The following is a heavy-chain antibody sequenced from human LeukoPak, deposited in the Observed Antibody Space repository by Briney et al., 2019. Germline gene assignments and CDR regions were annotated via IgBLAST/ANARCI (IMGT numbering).Heavy chain of an antibody. CDR1: GYTLTELS. CDR2: FDPEDGET. CDR3: ATGNRGSWVFDP. V-gene: IGHV1-24*01. D-gene: IGHD1-26*01. J-gene: IGHJ5*02. Sequence: VKVSCKVSGYTLTELSMHWVRQAPGKGLEWMGGFDPEDGETIYAQKFQGRVTMTEDTSTDTAYMELSSLRSEDTAVYYCATGNRGSWVFDPWGQGTLVTVSS.